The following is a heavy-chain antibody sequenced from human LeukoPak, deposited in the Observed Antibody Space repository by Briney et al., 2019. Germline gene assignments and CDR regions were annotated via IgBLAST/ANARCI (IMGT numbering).Heavy chain of an antibody. Sequence: GAAVKVSCKASGGTFNSYAFNWVRQGPGQGLEWMGWSIPLRALTNYTQNLQGRVTITADKSTSTVYMEMTGLTFEDTAVYYCAKGYGSSGYYYGWGQGTLVTVSS. V-gene: IGHV1-69*10. CDR3: AKGYGSSGYYYG. D-gene: IGHD3-22*01. CDR2: SIPLRALT. CDR1: GGTFNSYA. J-gene: IGHJ4*02.